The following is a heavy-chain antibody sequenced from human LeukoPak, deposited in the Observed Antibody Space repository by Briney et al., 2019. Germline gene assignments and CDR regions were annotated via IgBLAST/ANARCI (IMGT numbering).Heavy chain of an antibody. CDR3: ARMHCSGGSCYTAYFDY. CDR1: GGSISSGGYY. Sequence: PSETLSLTCTVSGGSISSGGYYWSWVRQHPGKGLEWIGYIYYSGSTYYNPSLKSRVTISVDTSKNQFSLKLSSVTAADTAVYYCARMHCSGGSCYTAYFDYWGQGTLVTVSS. D-gene: IGHD2-15*01. CDR2: IYYSGST. J-gene: IGHJ4*02. V-gene: IGHV4-31*03.